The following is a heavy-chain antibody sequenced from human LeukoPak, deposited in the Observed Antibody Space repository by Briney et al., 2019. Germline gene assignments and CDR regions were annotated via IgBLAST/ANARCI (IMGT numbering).Heavy chain of an antibody. J-gene: IGHJ4*02. CDR2: INHSGST. V-gene: IGHV4-34*01. CDR1: GGSFSGYY. CDR3: ARYYDFWSGYIDY. D-gene: IGHD3-3*01. Sequence: PSETLSLTCAVCGGSFSGYYWRWIRQPPGKGLEWIGEINHSGSTNHNPSLKSRVTISVDTSKNQFSLKLSSVTAADTAVYYCARYYDFWSGYIDYWGQGTLVTVSS.